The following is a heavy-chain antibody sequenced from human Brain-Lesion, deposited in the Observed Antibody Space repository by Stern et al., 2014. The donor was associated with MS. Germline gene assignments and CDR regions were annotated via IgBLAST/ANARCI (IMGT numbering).Heavy chain of an antibody. V-gene: IGHV4-39*02. CDR3: AGEEDIRYCSGGSCTGNWFDP. D-gene: IGHD2-15*01. CDR1: GGSVSSTSYA. CDR2: IYYSGNT. Sequence: VQLVESGPGLVKPSETLSLTCTVAGGSVSSTSYAWAWIRQPPGKGLEWIGTIYYSGNTYYSPSLKVHLTIPLDPPKNHFPLQLRSGTAADTAVYYCAGEEDIRYCSGGSCTGNWFDPWGQGTLVTVSS. J-gene: IGHJ5*02.